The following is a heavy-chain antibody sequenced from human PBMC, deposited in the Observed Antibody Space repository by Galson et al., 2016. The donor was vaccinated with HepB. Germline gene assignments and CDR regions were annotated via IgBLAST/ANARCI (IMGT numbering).Heavy chain of an antibody. V-gene: IGHV5-51*01. Sequence: QSGAEVKKPGESLNISCQASGSSFTSYWIGWVRQKPGKGLEWMGVILPADSDTRYSPSFQGQVTISADKSVTSAYLHWSSLRASDTAMYYCARSSYGDYGFDPWGQGTLVTVSS. CDR3: ARSSYGDYGFDP. CDR1: GSSFTSYW. CDR2: ILPADSDT. J-gene: IGHJ5*02. D-gene: IGHD4-17*01.